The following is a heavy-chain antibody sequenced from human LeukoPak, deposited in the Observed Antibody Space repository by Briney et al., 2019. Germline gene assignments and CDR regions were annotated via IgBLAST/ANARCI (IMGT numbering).Heavy chain of an antibody. CDR1: GGSISSGGYY. D-gene: IGHD3-16*01. V-gene: IGHV4-31*03. CDR2: IYYSGST. CDR3: ARAGGFFSPFGY. Sequence: SETLSLTCTVSGGSISSGGYYWSWIRQHPGKGLEWIGYIYYSGSTYYNPSLKSRVTISVDTSKNQFSLKLSSVTAADTAVYYCARAGGFFSPFGYWGQGTLVTISS. J-gene: IGHJ4*02.